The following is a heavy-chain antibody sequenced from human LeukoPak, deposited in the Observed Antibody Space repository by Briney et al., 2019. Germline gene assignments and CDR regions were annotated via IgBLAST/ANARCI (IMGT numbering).Heavy chain of an antibody. Sequence: GGSLRLSCVASGLTFSRYWMSWVRQAPGKGLEWVAKIKQDGSGEYYLDSVKGRFTISRDNAKNSLYLQMNSLRADDTAVYFCTTGYSSGWYNEGNYWGQGTLVTVSS. CDR3: TTGYSSGWYNEGNY. J-gene: IGHJ4*02. V-gene: IGHV3-7*01. CDR1: GLTFSRYW. D-gene: IGHD6-19*01. CDR2: IKQDGSGE.